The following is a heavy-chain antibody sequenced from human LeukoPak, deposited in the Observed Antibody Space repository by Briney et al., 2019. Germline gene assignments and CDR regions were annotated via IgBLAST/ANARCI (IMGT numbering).Heavy chain of an antibody. D-gene: IGHD5-18*01. CDR2: IYYSGST. J-gene: IGHJ4*02. CDR3: ARETAMVTGYFDY. V-gene: IGHV4-59*01. CDR1: GGSISSYY. Sequence: SETLSLTCTVSGGSISSYYWSWIRQPPGMELEWIGYIYYSGSTNYNPSLKSRVTISVDTSKNQFSLKLSSVTAADTAVYYCARETAMVTGYFDYWGQGTLVTVSS.